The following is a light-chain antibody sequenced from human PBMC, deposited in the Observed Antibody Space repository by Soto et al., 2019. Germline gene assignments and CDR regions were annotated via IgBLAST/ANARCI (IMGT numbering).Light chain of an antibody. CDR3: AAWDDTVSGPV. Sequence: QSVLTQPPSASGAPGLRVTISCSGSNCNIGGNTVSWYQQVPGAAPKLLIHSDNQRPSGIPGRFSGSRSGASASLAITGLQSEDEGYYYCAAWDDTVSGPVLGGGTKLTVL. CDR2: SDN. J-gene: IGLJ2*01. CDR1: NCNIGGNT. V-gene: IGLV1-44*01.